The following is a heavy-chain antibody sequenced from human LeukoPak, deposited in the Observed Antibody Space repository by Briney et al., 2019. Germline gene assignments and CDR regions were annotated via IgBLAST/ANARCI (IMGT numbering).Heavy chain of an antibody. CDR2: IGGSGGST. J-gene: IGHJ4*02. D-gene: IGHD3-16*02. Sequence: GGSLRLSCAVSGFTFSSYAMSWVRQAPGKGLEWVSAIGGSGGSTYYADSVKGRFTISRDNSKNTLYLQMNSLRAEDTAVYYCARDRGGVIVQWGQGTLVTVSS. CDR1: GFTFSSYA. V-gene: IGHV3-23*01. CDR3: ARDRGGVIVQ.